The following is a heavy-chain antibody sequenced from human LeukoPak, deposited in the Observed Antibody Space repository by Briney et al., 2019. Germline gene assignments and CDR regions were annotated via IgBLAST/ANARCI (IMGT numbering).Heavy chain of an antibody. J-gene: IGHJ3*02. Sequence: AETLSLLCTVSVGSISSSSYYWAWIRQPPGRGLEWFGSIYYSGSSYYNPSLNSQVTISVDTSKNQFSLKLSSVSAADTAVYECGRLDSCGSLGAFDIWGQGTMVTVSS. CDR2: IYYSGSS. D-gene: IGHD3-22*01. V-gene: IGHV4-39*01. CDR1: VGSISSSSYY. CDR3: GRLDSCGSLGAFDI.